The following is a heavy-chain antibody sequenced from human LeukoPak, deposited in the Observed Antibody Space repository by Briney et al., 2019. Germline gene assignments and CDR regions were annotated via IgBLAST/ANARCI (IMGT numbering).Heavy chain of an antibody. J-gene: IGHJ4*02. CDR2: IIPIFGTA. CDR3: ARGSDYYDSSGLFDY. D-gene: IGHD3-22*01. CDR1: GGTFSSYA. V-gene: IGHV1-69*05. Sequence: SVKVSCKASGGTFSSYAISWVRQAPGQGLEWMGGIIPIFGTANYAQKFQGRVTITTDESTSTAYMELSSLRSEDTAVYYCARGSDYYDSSGLFDYWGQGTLVTVSS.